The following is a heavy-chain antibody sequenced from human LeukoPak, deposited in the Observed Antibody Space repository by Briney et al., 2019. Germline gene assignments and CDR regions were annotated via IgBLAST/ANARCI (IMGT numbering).Heavy chain of an antibody. CDR1: GYTFTGYY. V-gene: IGHV1-2*02. J-gene: IGHJ4*02. CDR2: INPNSGGT. D-gene: IGHD1-26*01. Sequence: ASVKVSCKASGYTFTGYYMHWVRQAPGQGLEWMGWINPNSGGTNYAQKFQDRVTMTRDTSISTAYMELSRLRSDDTAVCYCARDIMAIVGASGYWGQGTLVTVSS. CDR3: ARDIMAIVGASGY.